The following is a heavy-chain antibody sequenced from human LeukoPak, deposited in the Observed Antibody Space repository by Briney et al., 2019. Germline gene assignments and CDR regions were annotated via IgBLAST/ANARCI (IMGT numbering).Heavy chain of an antibody. D-gene: IGHD6-13*01. CDR2: IVVGSGNT. J-gene: IGHJ6*02. CDR3: AATLSSSWYLGYYYGMDV. Sequence: SVKVSFKASGFTFTSSAMQWVRQARGQRLEWIGWIVVGSGNTNYAQKFQERVTITRDMSTSTAYMELSSLRSEDTAVYYCAATLSSSWYLGYYYGMDVWGQGTTVTVSS. CDR1: GFTFTSSA. V-gene: IGHV1-58*02.